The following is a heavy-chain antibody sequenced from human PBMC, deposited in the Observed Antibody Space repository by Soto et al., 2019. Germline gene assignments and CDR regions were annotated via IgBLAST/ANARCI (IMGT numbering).Heavy chain of an antibody. Sequence: PGESLKISCKGSVYSFTSYWISWVRQMPGKGLEWMGRIDPSDSYTNYSPSFQGHVTISADKSISTAYLQWSSLKASDTAMYYCARLPRDSSSWWFYYYGMDVWGQGTTVTVSS. D-gene: IGHD6-13*01. CDR3: ARLPRDSSSWWFYYYGMDV. V-gene: IGHV5-10-1*01. CDR1: VYSFTSYW. CDR2: IDPSDSYT. J-gene: IGHJ6*02.